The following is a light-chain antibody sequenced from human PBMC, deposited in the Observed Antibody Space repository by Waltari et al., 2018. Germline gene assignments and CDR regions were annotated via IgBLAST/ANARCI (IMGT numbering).Light chain of an antibody. Sequence: QSALTQPASVSGSPGQSITISCTGTSSDVGGYNYVSWYQQHPGKAPKRMIYEFSKRPSGVSNRVSGDKSGNTASLTLSGLQAEDEADYYCSSYTSSSTSLYVFGTGTKVTVL. CDR2: EFS. V-gene: IGLV2-14*01. J-gene: IGLJ1*01. CDR3: SSYTSSSTSLYV. CDR1: SSDVGGYNY.